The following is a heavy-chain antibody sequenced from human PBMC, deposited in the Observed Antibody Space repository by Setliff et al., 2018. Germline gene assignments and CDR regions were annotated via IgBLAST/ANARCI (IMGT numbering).Heavy chain of an antibody. Sequence: GASVKVSCKASGYTFINYDINWVRQATGQGLEWMGWLNPNISATFYAPKFQGRVTMTRDTSTSTFYMELSSLRSEDTALYYCAREEGYYYDSTDYYYYMDVWGKGTTVTVSS. V-gene: IGHV1-8*01. D-gene: IGHD3-22*01. CDR3: AREEGYYYDSTDYYYYMDV. CDR2: LNPNISAT. CDR1: GYTFINYD. J-gene: IGHJ6*03.